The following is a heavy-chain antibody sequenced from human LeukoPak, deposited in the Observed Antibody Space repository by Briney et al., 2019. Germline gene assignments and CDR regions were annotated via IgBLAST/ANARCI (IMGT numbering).Heavy chain of an antibody. D-gene: IGHD3-16*01. V-gene: IGHV4-39*07. Sequence: SETLSLTCTVSGGSINSGSFYWGWIRQPPGKGLEWIASIYKTGSTNYSPSLKSRVTISVDTSENQFSLKLTSATAADTAVYYCVRGHALNWGQGTLVTVSS. J-gene: IGHJ4*02. CDR2: IYKTGST. CDR3: VRGHALN. CDR1: GGSINSGSFY.